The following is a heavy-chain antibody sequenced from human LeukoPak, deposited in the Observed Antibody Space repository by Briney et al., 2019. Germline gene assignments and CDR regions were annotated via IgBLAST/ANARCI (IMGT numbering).Heavy chain of an antibody. CDR2: ISYDGSLK. D-gene: IGHD3-10*01. J-gene: IGHJ4*02. CDR1: GFTFSDYA. CDR3: AKGGPHYGSGSYYAFDY. Sequence: GGSLRLSCAASGFTFSDYAIHWVRQAPGKGLEWVAVISYDGSLKFSADSVKGRFTISRDNSKNTLYLQMNSLRDEDTAVYYCAKGGPHYGSGSYYAFDYWGQGTLVTVSS. V-gene: IGHV3-30-3*01.